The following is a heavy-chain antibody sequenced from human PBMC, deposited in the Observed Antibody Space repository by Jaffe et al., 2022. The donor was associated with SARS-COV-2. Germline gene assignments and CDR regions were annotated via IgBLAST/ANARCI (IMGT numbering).Heavy chain of an antibody. CDR3: AKGIYYDFSGAGQLDL. V-gene: IGHV3-23*01. Sequence: EVHLLESGGGLVQPGGSLRLSCAASGFRFSAYVMSWVRQIPGKGLEWLSAISSSSDRTYSADSVKGRFTISRDNSKNTLYLQMNSLRADDTAVYYCAKGIYYDFSGAGQLDLWGRGTLVTVSS. D-gene: IGHD3-3*01. J-gene: IGHJ2*01. CDR2: ISSSSDRT. CDR1: GFRFSAYV.